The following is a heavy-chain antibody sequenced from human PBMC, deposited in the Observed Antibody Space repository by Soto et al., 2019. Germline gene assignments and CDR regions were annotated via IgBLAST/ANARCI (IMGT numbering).Heavy chain of an antibody. CDR1: GYIFTSYW. Sequence: GESLKISCKGSGYIFTSYWISWVRQMPGKGLEWMGKIDPSDSYTNYSPSFQGQVTISTDKSVGTAYLQWSSLKASDTAMYYCARVPNYYYYGMDVWGQGTTVTVS. CDR3: ARVPNYYYYGMDV. CDR2: IDPSDSYT. V-gene: IGHV5-10-1*01. J-gene: IGHJ6*02.